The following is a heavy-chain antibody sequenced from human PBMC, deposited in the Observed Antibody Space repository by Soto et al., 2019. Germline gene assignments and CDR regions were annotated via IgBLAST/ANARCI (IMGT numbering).Heavy chain of an antibody. CDR1: GFTFSTYA. J-gene: IGHJ6*02. CDR2: ISGSDGST. V-gene: IGHV3-23*01. Sequence: EVQLLESGGGLVQPGGSLRLSCAASGFTFSTYAMIWVRQAPGKGLEWVSAISGSDGSTYYLDSVKGRFTISRDNSKNTLSLQMNSLRVEDTAVYYCVKEALAGDMDLWGQGTTVIVSS. CDR3: VKEALAGDMDL. D-gene: IGHD3-16*01.